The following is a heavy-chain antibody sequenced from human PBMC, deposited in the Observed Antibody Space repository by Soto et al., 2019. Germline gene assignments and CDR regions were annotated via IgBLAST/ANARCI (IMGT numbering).Heavy chain of an antibody. Sequence: GASVKVSCKASGYTFTSYGISWVRQAPGQGLEWMGWISAYNGNTNYAQKLQGRVTMTTDTSTSTAYMELRSLRSDDTAVYYCARDSSSWSSPPSDWFDPWGQGTLVTVSS. CDR3: ARDSSSWSSPPSDWFDP. D-gene: IGHD6-13*01. CDR1: GYTFTSYG. CDR2: ISAYNGNT. V-gene: IGHV1-18*04. J-gene: IGHJ5*02.